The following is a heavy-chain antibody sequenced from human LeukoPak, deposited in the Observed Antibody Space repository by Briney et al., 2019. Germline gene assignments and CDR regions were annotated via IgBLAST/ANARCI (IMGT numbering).Heavy chain of an antibody. CDR2: MNPNSGNT. D-gene: IGHD2-2*01. Sequence: ASVKVSCKASGYTFTSYDINWVRQATGQGLEWMGWMNPNSGNTGYAQKFQGRATITRNTSISTAYMELSSLRSEDTAVYYCARVGSSTSYYYYMDVWGKGTTVTVSS. J-gene: IGHJ6*03. CDR1: GYTFTSYD. V-gene: IGHV1-8*03. CDR3: ARVGSSTSYYYYMDV.